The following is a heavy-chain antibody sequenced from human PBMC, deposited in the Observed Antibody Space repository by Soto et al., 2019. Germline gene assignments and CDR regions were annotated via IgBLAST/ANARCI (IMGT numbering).Heavy chain of an antibody. Sequence: GGSLRLSCAASGFTFSSYWMSWVRQAPGKGLEWVANIKQDGSEKYYVDSVKGRFTISRDNAKNSLYLQMNSLRAEDTAVYYCARRIGQGSDYYYYYYMDVWGKGTTVTVSS. CDR3: ARRIGQGSDYYYYYYMDV. D-gene: IGHD2-15*01. CDR2: IKQDGSEK. CDR1: GFTFSSYW. J-gene: IGHJ6*03. V-gene: IGHV3-7*01.